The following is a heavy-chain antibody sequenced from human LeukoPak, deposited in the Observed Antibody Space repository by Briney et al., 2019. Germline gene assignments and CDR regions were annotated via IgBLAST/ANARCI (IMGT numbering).Heavy chain of an antibody. CDR3: AAGYDGYYYGMDV. J-gene: IGHJ6*02. Sequence: SETLSLTCTVSGGSISSGGYYWSWIRQHPGKGLEWIGYIYYSGSTYYNPSLKSRVAISVDTSKNQFSLKLGSVTAADTAVYYCAAGYDGYYYGMDVWGQGTTVTVSS. CDR1: GGSISSGGYY. D-gene: IGHD5-12*01. CDR2: IYYSGST. V-gene: IGHV4-31*03.